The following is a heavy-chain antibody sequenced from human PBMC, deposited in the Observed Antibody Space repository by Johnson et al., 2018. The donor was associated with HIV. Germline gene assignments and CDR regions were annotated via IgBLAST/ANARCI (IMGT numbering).Heavy chain of an antibody. Sequence: QVQLVESGGGLVQPGGSLRLSCAASGFTFSSYAMHWVRQAPGKGLEYVSAISSNGGSTYYADSVKGRFTISRDNSKNSLYLQMNSLRAEDTAVYYCARDRAAAGTDALDIWGQGTMVTVSS. CDR2: ISSNGGST. J-gene: IGHJ3*02. V-gene: IGHV3-64*04. D-gene: IGHD6-13*01. CDR1: GFTFSSYA. CDR3: ARDRAAAGTDALDI.